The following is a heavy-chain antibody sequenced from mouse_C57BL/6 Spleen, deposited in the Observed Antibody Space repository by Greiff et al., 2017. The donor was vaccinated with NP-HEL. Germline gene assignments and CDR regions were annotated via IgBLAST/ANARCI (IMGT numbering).Heavy chain of an antibody. D-gene: IGHD1-1*01. CDR1: GFSLSTFGMG. CDR3: ARIDNYGSDYFDY. J-gene: IGHJ2*01. V-gene: IGHV8-8*01. CDR2: IWWDDDK. Sequence: QVTLKVSGPGILQPSPTLSLTCSFSGFSLSTFGMGVGWIRQPSGKGLEWLAHIWWDDDKYYNPALKSRPTISKDTAKNQVFLKIANVDTADTATYYCARIDNYGSDYFDYWGQGTTLTVSS.